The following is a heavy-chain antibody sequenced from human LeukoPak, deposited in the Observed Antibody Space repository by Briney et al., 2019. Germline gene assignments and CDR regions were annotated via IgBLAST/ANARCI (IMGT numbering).Heavy chain of an antibody. V-gene: IGHV3-30*03. CDR1: GFTFSSYG. J-gene: IGHJ4*02. Sequence: GRSLRLSCAASGFTFSSYGMHWVRQAPGKGLEWVAVISYDGSNKYYADSVKGRFTISRDNSKNTLYLQMNSLRAEDTAVYYCARRWIVGATSYFDYWGQGTLVTVSS. D-gene: IGHD1-26*01. CDR3: ARRWIVGATSYFDY. CDR2: ISYDGSNK.